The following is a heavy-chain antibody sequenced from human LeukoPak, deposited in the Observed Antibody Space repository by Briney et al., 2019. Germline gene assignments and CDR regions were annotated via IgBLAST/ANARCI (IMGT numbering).Heavy chain of an antibody. D-gene: IGHD6-13*01. J-gene: IGHJ3*02. CDR1: GFTFSSYT. V-gene: IGHV3-23*01. CDR2: ISGGGGDT. Sequence: GGSLTVSRAASGFTFSSYTMTWVRQPPGKGLEWVSSISGGGGDTYYADSVKGRFTISRDNSKNTLCLQMNSLRAEDTAVYYCARDWPSGWQQLPDYDAVDIWGQGRMVTVSS. CDR3: ARDWPSGWQQLPDYDAVDI.